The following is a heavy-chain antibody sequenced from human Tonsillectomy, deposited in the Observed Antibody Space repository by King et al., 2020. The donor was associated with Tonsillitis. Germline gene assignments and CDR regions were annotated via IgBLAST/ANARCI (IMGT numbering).Heavy chain of an antibody. CDR3: ARALGGDYVH. CDR2: IFHSGST. J-gene: IGHJ4*02. CDR1: GGSISSGGYS. Sequence: QLQESGSGLVKPSQTLSLTCAVSGGSISSGGYSWSWIRQPPGKGLEWIGYIFHSGSTSYNPSLKSRVTISIDRSNNQFSLKLSSVTAADTALYYCARALGGDYVHWGQGTLVSVS. D-gene: IGHD4-17*01. V-gene: IGHV4-30-2*01.